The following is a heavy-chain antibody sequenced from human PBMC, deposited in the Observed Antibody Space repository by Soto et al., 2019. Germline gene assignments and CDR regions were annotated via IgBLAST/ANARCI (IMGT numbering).Heavy chain of an antibody. Sequence: EVQLVESGGGLVQPGGSLRLSCAASGFTFSSYSMNWVRQAPGKGLEWVSYISSSSSTIYYADSVKGRFTISRDNAKNSLYLQMKSLRAEDTAVYYCARDSKYCSGGSCYSDDAFDIWGQGTMVTVSS. J-gene: IGHJ3*02. CDR3: ARDSKYCSGGSCYSDDAFDI. V-gene: IGHV3-48*01. CDR1: GFTFSSYS. CDR2: ISSSSSTI. D-gene: IGHD2-15*01.